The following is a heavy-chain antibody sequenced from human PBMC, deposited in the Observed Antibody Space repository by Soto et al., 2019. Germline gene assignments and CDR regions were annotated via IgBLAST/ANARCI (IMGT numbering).Heavy chain of an antibody. CDR2: IYYSGST. CDR1: GGYISSYY. J-gene: IGHJ6*03. CDR3: ARHHYYYYYMDV. V-gene: IGHV4-59*08. Sequence: TSETLSLTCTVSGGYISSYYLSWIRQPPGKGLEWIGYIYYSGSTNYNPSLKSRVTISVDTSKNQFSLKLSSVTAADTAVYYCARHHYYYYYMDVWGKGTTITVSS.